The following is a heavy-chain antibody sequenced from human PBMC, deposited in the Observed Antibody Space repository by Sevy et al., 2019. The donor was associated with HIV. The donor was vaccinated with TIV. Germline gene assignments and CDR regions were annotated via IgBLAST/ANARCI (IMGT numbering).Heavy chain of an antibody. CDR2: ISSSGSTI. D-gene: IGHD3-22*01. CDR1: GFTFSDYY. Sequence: GGSLRLSCAASGFTFSDYYMSWIRQAPGKGLEWVSYISSSGSTIYYADSVKGRFTISRDNAKNSLYLQMNSQRAEDTAVYYCARDLNGYYYDSSGYPTYYYYGMDVWGQGTTVTVSS. V-gene: IGHV3-11*01. CDR3: ARDLNGYYYDSSGYPTYYYYGMDV. J-gene: IGHJ6*02.